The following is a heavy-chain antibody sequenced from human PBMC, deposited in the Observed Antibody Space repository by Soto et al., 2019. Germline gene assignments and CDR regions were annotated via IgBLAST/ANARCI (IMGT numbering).Heavy chain of an antibody. J-gene: IGHJ6*03. Sequence: GASVKVSCKASGGTFSSYTISWVRQAPGQGLEWMGRIIPILGIANYAQKFQGRVTITADKSTSTAYMELSSLRSEDTAVYYCARGDGSSTSCYYYYYMDVWGKGTTVTVSS. D-gene: IGHD2-2*01. V-gene: IGHV1-69*02. CDR1: GGTFSSYT. CDR2: IIPILGIA. CDR3: ARGDGSSTSCYYYYYMDV.